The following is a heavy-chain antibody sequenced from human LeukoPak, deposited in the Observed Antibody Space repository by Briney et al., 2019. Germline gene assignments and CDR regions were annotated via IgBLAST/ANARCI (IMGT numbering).Heavy chain of an antibody. V-gene: IGHV1-69*04. CDR2: IIPILGIA. D-gene: IGHD2-2*01. J-gene: IGHJ6*02. Sequence: GASVKVSCKASGGTFSSYAISWVRQAPGQGLEWMGRIIPILGIANYAQKFQGRVTITADKSTSTAYMELSSLRSEDTAVYYCARPSEDYCSSTSCSRTGMDVWGQGTTVTVSS. CDR3: ARPSEDYCSSTSCSRTGMDV. CDR1: GGTFSSYA.